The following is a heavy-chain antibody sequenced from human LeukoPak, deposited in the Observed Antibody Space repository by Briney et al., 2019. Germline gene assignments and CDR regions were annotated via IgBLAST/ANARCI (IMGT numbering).Heavy chain of an antibody. CDR2: IGSDSGGI. CDR1: GFTFSSFA. V-gene: IGHV3-23*01. J-gene: IGHJ3*02. CDR3: AKRFSSLSGYDPLYGAFDI. Sequence: GGFLRLSCAASGFTFSSFAMLWVRQAPGKGLECVSVIGSDSGGIHYADSVKGRFTISRDNSKNTLYLQMNSLRAEDTAVYYCAKRFSSLSGYDPLYGAFDIWGQGTMVTVSS. D-gene: IGHD5-12*01.